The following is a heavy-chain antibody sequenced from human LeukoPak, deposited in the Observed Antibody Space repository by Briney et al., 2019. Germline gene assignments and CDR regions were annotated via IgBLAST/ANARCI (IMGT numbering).Heavy chain of an antibody. CDR1: GGSFSGYY. J-gene: IGHJ5*02. V-gene: IGHV4-34*01. D-gene: IGHD5-12*01. CDR2: INHSGST. Sequence: SETLSLTCAVSGGSFSGYYWSWIRQPPGKGLEWIGEINHSGSTNYNPSLKSRVTISVDTSKNQFSLKLSSVTAADTAVYYCARKDSGYDKTFDPWGQGTLVTVSS. CDR3: ARKDSGYDKTFDP.